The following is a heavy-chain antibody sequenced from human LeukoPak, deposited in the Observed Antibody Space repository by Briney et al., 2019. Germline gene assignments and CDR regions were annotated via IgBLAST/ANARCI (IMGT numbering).Heavy chain of an antibody. CDR1: GYTFTGYY. CDR2: INPNRGGT. J-gene: IGHJ4*02. CDR3: ATGEAIVSATIDY. D-gene: IGHD1-26*01. V-gene: IGHV1-2*02. Sequence: ASVKVSCKASGYTFTGYYMHGVPQAPGQGLEWMGWINPNRGGTNYAQKSQDSVTNNRDTSHRTVYMALNSLRSDHNPVFYCATGEAIVSATIDYWGQGTLVTVSS.